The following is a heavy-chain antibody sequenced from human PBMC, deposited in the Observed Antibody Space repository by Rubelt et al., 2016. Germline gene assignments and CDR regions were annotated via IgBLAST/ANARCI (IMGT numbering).Heavy chain of an antibody. CDR3: ARGRRGSSSWLGRDYYGMDV. D-gene: IGHD6-13*01. V-gene: IGHV4-34*01. CDR2: ITHSGST. J-gene: IGHJ6*02. Sequence: QVQLQQWGAGLLKPSETLSLTCAVYGGSFSGYYWSWIRQPPGKGLEWIGEITHSGSTNYNPSLKSRVTISVDTSKNQFSLKLGSVTAADTAVYYCARGRRGSSSWLGRDYYGMDVWGQGTTVTVSS. CDR1: GGSFSGYY.